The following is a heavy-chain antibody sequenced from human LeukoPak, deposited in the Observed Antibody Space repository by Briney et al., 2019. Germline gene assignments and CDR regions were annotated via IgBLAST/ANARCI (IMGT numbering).Heavy chain of an antibody. CDR2: IYHNGNT. J-gene: IGHJ4*02. Sequence: SGTLSLTCAVSGGSFTNSNWWSWVRPPPGEGLEWIGEIYHNGNTNYNPSLKSRVTRSLDKSQNQFSLKLSSLTAADTAVYYCASRHYDGSGYYYLDYWGQGTLVTVSS. D-gene: IGHD3-22*01. V-gene: IGHV4-4*02. CDR1: GGSFTNSNW. CDR3: ASRHYDGSGYYYLDY.